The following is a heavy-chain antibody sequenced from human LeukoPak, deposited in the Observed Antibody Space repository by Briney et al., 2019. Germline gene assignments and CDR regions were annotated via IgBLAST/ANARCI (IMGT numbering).Heavy chain of an antibody. Sequence: ASVKVSCKASGYTFTGYYMHWVRQAPGQGLEWMGWINRNSGGTNYAQKLQGRVTMTRDTSNSTAYMELSRLRSDDTAVYYCARARGGLRRGLDYWGQGTLVTVSS. V-gene: IGHV1-2*02. J-gene: IGHJ4*02. CDR2: INRNSGGT. CDR3: ARARGGLRRGLDY. CDR1: GYTFTGYY. D-gene: IGHD1-26*01.